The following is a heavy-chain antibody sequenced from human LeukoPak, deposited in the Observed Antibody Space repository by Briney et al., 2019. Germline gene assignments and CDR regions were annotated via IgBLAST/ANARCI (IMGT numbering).Heavy chain of an antibody. D-gene: IGHD3-22*01. J-gene: IGHJ3*02. CDR1: GFTFSSYE. Sequence: GGSLRLSCSASGFTFSSYEMDWVRQAPGKGLEGVAYISSGGGTIYYADSVRGRFTISRDNAKNSLYLQMNSLRAEDTAVYYCAKEFTHESSGFDAFDIWGQGTMVTVSS. CDR3: AKEFTHESSGFDAFDI. V-gene: IGHV3-48*03. CDR2: ISSGGGTI.